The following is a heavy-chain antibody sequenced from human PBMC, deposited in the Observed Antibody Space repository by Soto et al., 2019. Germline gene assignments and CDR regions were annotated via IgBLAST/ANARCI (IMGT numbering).Heavy chain of an antibody. CDR3: ARGRLNDGNHTGYYYGMDV. CDR1: GGSFSGYY. Sequence: QVQLQQWGAGLLKPSETLSLTCAVYGGSFSGYYWSWIRQPPGKGLEWIGEINHSGSTNYHPSLKRRVTISVDTAKNQFSLKLSSVTAADTAVYYCARGRLNDGNHTGYYYGMDVWGQGTTVTVSS. D-gene: IGHD2-8*02. CDR2: INHSGST. V-gene: IGHV4-34*01. J-gene: IGHJ6*02.